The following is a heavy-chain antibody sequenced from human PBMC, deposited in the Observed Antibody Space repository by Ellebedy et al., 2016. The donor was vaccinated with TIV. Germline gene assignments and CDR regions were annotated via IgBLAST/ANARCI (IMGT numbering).Heavy chain of an antibody. CDR1: GFSLSTSGVG. CDR3: AHLLKSTVTTIPLH. D-gene: IGHD4-17*01. Sequence: SGPTLVKPTQTLTLTCTFSGFSLSTSGVGVGWIRQPPGKALEWLALIYWNDDKRYSPSLKSRLTITKDTSKNQVVLTMTNMDPVDTATYYCAHLLKSTVTTIPLHWGQGTLVTVSS. CDR2: IYWNDDK. J-gene: IGHJ1*01. V-gene: IGHV2-5*01.